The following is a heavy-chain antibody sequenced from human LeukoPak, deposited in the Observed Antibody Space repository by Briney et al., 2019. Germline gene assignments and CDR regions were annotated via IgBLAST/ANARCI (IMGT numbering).Heavy chain of an antibody. J-gene: IGHJ4*02. CDR1: GFTFSSYA. CDR2: ISYDGSNK. D-gene: IGHD6-19*01. V-gene: IGHV3-30-3*01. CDR3: ATLAVAGTLDDY. Sequence: PGGSLRLSCAASGFTFSSYAMHWVRQAPGKGLEWVAVISYDGSNKYYADSVKGRFTISRDNSKNTLYLQMNSLRAEDTAVYYCATLAVAGTLDDYWGQGTLVTVSS.